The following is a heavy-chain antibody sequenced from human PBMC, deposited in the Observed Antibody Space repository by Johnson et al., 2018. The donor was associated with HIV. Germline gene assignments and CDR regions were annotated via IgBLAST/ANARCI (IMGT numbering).Heavy chain of an antibody. D-gene: IGHD3-10*01. Sequence: VQLVESGGGVVQPGRSLRLSCAASVFTFSSYGMHWVRQAPGKGLERVVVISYAGSNKSYADSVKGRFTVSRDNSKNTLYLQMNSLRADDTAVYYCAKEDYYGSGSYDAFDIWGQGTMVTVSS. J-gene: IGHJ3*02. CDR2: ISYAGSNK. CDR3: AKEDYYGSGSYDAFDI. CDR1: VFTFSSYG. V-gene: IGHV3-30*18.